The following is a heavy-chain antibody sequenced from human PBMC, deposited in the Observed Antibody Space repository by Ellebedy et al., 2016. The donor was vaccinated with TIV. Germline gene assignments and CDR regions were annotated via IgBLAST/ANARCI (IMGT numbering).Heavy chain of an antibody. J-gene: IGHJ6*03. D-gene: IGHD2-15*01. CDR3: ARDGYCSGVSCFFYYSMDV. Sequence: GESLKISCEGSGFTSINYGMNWVRQAPGKGLEWVSYISRSASTIYYAESVRGRFTISRDDAKNSLYLQMNSLRAEDTAVYYCARDGYCSGVSCFFYYSMDVWGQGTTVTVSS. V-gene: IGHV3-48*03. CDR1: GFTSINYG. CDR2: ISRSASTI.